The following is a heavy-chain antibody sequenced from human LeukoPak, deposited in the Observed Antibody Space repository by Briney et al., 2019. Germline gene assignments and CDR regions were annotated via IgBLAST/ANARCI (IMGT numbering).Heavy chain of an antibody. J-gene: IGHJ1*01. CDR2: ISGSGGST. CDR1: GFTFSSYA. CDR3: AKDRCGGGCWAEYFQH. V-gene: IGHV3-23*01. D-gene: IGHD2-21*01. Sequence: PGGSLRLSCAASGFTFSSYAMSWVRQAPGKGLEWVSAISGSGGSTYYADSVKGRFTISRDNSKNTLYLQMNSLRAEDTAVYYCAKDRCGGGCWAEYFQHWGQGTLVTVSS.